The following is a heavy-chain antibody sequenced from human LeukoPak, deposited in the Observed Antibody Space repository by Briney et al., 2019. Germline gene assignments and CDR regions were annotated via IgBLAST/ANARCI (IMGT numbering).Heavy chain of an antibody. Sequence: PSETLSLTCAVSGGSISSSNWWSWVRQPPGKGLEGIGEIYHSGSTNYNPSLKSRVTISVDKSKNQFSLKLSSVTAADTAVYYCARLASIVGATRTHFDYWGQETLVTVSS. CDR1: GGSISSSNW. J-gene: IGHJ4*02. CDR3: ARLASIVGATRTHFDY. CDR2: IYHSGST. V-gene: IGHV4-4*02. D-gene: IGHD1-26*01.